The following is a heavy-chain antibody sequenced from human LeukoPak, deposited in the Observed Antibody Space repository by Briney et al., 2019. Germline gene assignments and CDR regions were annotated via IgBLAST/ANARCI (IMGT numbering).Heavy chain of an antibody. V-gene: IGHV1-2*02. CDR3: HSYYYDSSGYYVRKYYFDY. CDR2: INPNSGGT. D-gene: IGHD3-22*01. J-gene: IGHJ4*02. CDR1: GYTFTGYY. Sequence: ASVKVSCXASGYTFTGYYMHWVRQAPRQGLEWMGWINPNSGGTNYAQKFQGRVTMTRDTSISTAYMELSRLRSDDTAVYYCHSYYYDSSGYYVRKYYFDYWGQGTLVTVSS.